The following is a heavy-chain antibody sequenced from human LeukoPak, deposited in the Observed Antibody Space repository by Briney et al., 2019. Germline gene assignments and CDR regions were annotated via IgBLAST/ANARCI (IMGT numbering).Heavy chain of an antibody. Sequence: GGSLRLSCAASGFTVSRNYMSWVRQAPGGGLECVSVIYGGGPTYYADSVKGRFTISRDTSKNTLYLQMNSLRAEDTAVYFCARDLGIAGTTHAFDIWGQGTMVTVPS. D-gene: IGHD1-14*01. CDR3: ARDLGIAGTTHAFDI. CDR1: GFTVSRNY. J-gene: IGHJ3*02. CDR2: IYGGGPT. V-gene: IGHV3-53*01.